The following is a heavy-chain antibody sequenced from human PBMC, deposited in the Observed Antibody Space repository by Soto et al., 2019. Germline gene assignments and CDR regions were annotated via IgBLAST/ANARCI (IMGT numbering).Heavy chain of an antibody. J-gene: IGHJ6*02. CDR3: ATNTLGYCSSTSCSPDYYYYYGMDV. D-gene: IGHD2-2*01. CDR1: GYSFTSYW. CDR2: IDPSDSYT. V-gene: IGHV5-10-1*03. Sequence: EVQLVQSGAEVKKPGESLRISCKGSGYSFTSYWISWVRQMPGKGLEWMGRIDPSDSYTNYSPSFQGHVTISADKSISTAYLQWSSLKASDTAMYYCATNTLGYCSSTSCSPDYYYYYGMDVWGQGTTVTVSS.